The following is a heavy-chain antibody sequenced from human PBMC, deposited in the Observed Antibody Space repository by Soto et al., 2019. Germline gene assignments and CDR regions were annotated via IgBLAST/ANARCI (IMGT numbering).Heavy chain of an antibody. Sequence: GGSLRLSCAASGFTFSSYDMHWVRQATGKGLEWVSAIGTAGDPYYPGSVKGRFTISRENAKNSLYLQMNSLRAGDTAVYYCASRAGDFWYFDLWGRGTLVTVSS. CDR3: ASRAGDFWYFDL. CDR1: GFTFSSYD. J-gene: IGHJ2*01. D-gene: IGHD7-27*01. V-gene: IGHV3-13*05. CDR2: IGTAGDP.